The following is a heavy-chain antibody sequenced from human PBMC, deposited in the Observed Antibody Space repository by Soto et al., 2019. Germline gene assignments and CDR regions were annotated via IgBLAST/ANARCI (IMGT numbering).Heavy chain of an antibody. CDR3: ARVLLWFGDYGMDV. CDR1: GCTFTSYD. CDR2: MNPNSGNT. Sequence: QVQLVQSGAEGKKPGASVKVSCKASGCTFTSYDINWVRQATGQGLEWMGWMNPNSGNTGYAQKFQGRVTMTRNTSISTAYMELSSLRSEDTAVYYCARVLLWFGDYGMDVWGQGTTVTVSS. V-gene: IGHV1-8*01. J-gene: IGHJ6*02. D-gene: IGHD3-10*01.